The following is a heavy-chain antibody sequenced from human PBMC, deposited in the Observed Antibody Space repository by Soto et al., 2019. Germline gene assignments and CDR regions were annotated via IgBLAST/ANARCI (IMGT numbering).Heavy chain of an antibody. CDR2: INHSGST. D-gene: IGHD3-3*01. CDR3: ARGETYYDFWSGSFWFDP. Sequence: SETLSLTCAVYGGSFSGYYWSWIRQPPGTGLEWIGEINHSGSTNYNPSLKSRVTISVDTSKNQFSLKLSSVTAADTAVYYCARGETYYDFWSGSFWFDPWGQGPLVP. CDR1: GGSFSGYY. J-gene: IGHJ5*02. V-gene: IGHV4-34*01.